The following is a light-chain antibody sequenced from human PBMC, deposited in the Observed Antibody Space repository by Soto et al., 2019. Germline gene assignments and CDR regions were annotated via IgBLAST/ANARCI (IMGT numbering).Light chain of an antibody. V-gene: IGKV1-33*01. CDR3: QQYDNLPFT. CDR2: DAS. Sequence: DIQMTQSPSSLSASVGDRVTVTCQASQDITNYLNWYQQKPGQAPKLLIYDASNSETGVPSRFSGSGSGTDFTFTITSLQPEDIAIYYCQQYDNLPFTFGPGTKVDIK. J-gene: IGKJ3*01. CDR1: QDITNY.